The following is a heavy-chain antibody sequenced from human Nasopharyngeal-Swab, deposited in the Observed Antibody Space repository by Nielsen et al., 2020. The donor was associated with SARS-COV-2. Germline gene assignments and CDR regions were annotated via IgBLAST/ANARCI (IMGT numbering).Heavy chain of an antibody. D-gene: IGHD5-18*01. CDR1: GFTFSSYA. J-gene: IGHJ1*01. V-gene: IGHV3-23*01. Sequence: GESLKISCAASGFTFSSYAMSWVRQAPGKGLEWVSAISGSGGSTYYADSVKGRFTISRDNSKNTLYLQMNSLRAEDTAVYYCAKGLGIQSEYFQHWGQGTLVTVSS. CDR3: AKGLGIQSEYFQH. CDR2: ISGSGGST.